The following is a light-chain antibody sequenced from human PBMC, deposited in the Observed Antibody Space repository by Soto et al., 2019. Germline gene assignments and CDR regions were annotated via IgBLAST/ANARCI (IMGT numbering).Light chain of an antibody. CDR3: NSYTSSSTLV. Sequence: QSVLTQPASVSGSPGQSITISCTGTSSDVGGYNYVSWYQHHPGKAPKLMLYEVHNRPSGVSNRFSGSKSGNTASLTISALQAEDEADYYCNSYTSSSTLVFGGGTKLTVL. V-gene: IGLV2-14*01. J-gene: IGLJ2*01. CDR1: SSDVGGYNY. CDR2: EVH.